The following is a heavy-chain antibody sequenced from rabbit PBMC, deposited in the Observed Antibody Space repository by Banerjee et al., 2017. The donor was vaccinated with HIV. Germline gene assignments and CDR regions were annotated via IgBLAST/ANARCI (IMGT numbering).Heavy chain of an antibody. V-gene: IGHV1S45*01. CDR2: IYTGSSGST. D-gene: IGHD3-1*01. CDR3: ARMGGWSSYFNL. Sequence: QQQLVESGGGLVKPGASLTLTCTASGFSFSSSYWICWVRQAPGKGLEWIACIYTGSSGSTHYASWAKGRFTISKTSSTTVTLQMTSLTAADTATYFCARMGGWSSYFNLWGPGTLVTVS. J-gene: IGHJ4*01. CDR1: GFSFSSSYW.